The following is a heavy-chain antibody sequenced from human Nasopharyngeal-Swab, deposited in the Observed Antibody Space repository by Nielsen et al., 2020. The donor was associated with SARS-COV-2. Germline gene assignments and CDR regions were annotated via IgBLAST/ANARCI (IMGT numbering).Heavy chain of an antibody. Sequence: SETLSLTCAASGGSFSGYYWSWIRQPPGKGLEWIGEISHSGSTNYNPSPKSRGPISVDTSTNQFSQKLRSVTAADTAVYYCAKRDMGSSSRYGNWFDPWGQGTLVTVSS. CDR2: ISHSGST. J-gene: IGHJ5*02. CDR1: GGSFSGYY. D-gene: IGHD6-13*01. CDR3: AKRDMGSSSRYGNWFDP. V-gene: IGHV4-34*01.